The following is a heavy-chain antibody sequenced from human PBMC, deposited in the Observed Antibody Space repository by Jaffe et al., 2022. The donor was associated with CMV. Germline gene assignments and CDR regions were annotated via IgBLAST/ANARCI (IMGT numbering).Heavy chain of an antibody. CDR3: ARAGPRTRNDFDY. CDR1: GGSVSSGSYY. CDR2: IYYSGST. J-gene: IGHJ4*02. Sequence: QVQLQESGPGLVKPSETLSLTCTVSGGSVSSGSYYWSWIRQPPGKGLEWIGYIYYSGSTNYNPSLKSRVTISVDTSKNQFSLKLSSVTAADTAVYYCARAGPRTRNDFDYWGQGTLVTVSS. D-gene: IGHD1-1*01. V-gene: IGHV4-61*01.